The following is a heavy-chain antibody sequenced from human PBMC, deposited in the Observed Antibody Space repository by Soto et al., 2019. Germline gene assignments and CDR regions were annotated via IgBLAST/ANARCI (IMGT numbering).Heavy chain of an antibody. Sequence: EVQLVESGGGLVKPGGSHRLSCAASGFTFSNAWMSWVRQAPGKGLEWVGRIKSKTDGGTTDYAAPVKGRFTISRDDSKNTLYLQMNSLKTEDTAVYYCTTGTGGAGILAVVSIDYWGQGTLVTVSS. CDR1: GFTFSNAW. CDR2: IKSKTDGGTT. J-gene: IGHJ4*02. V-gene: IGHV3-15*01. CDR3: TTGTGGAGILAVVSIDY. D-gene: IGHD6-19*01.